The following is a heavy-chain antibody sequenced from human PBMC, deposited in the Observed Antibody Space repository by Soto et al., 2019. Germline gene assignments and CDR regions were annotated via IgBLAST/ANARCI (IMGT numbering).Heavy chain of an antibody. CDR2: IWYDGSNK. Sequence: GGSLRLSCEVFGFTFSSYGFHWVRQAPGKGPEWVAVIWYDGSNKYYADSVKGRFTISRDNSKNTLYLQMNSLRAEDTAVYYCARDPSTQGYYYDYWGQGTLVTVSS. J-gene: IGHJ4*02. V-gene: IGHV3-33*01. CDR3: ARDPSTQGYYYDY. D-gene: IGHD2-2*01. CDR1: GFTFSSYG.